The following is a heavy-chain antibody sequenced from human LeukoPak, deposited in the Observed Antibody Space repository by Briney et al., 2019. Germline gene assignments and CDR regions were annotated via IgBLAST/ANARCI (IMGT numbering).Heavy chain of an antibody. CDR3: ARGYTYGSIDY. CDR1: GVTFSSFW. V-gene: IGHV3-74*03. D-gene: IGHD5-18*01. J-gene: IGHJ4*02. CDR2: INKDGSSI. Sequence: TGGSLRLSCAASGVTFSSFWMHWVRQVPGEGLVWVSRINKDGSSITYADSVKGRFTISRDNAKNTLYLQMNSLRAEDTSVYYCARGYTYGSIDYWGQGTLVTVSS.